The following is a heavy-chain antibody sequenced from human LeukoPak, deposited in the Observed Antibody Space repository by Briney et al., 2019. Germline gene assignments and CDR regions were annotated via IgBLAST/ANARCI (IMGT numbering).Heavy chain of an antibody. D-gene: IGHD3-16*01. Sequence: SETLSLTCAVYGGSFSGYYWSWIRQPPGKGLEWIGEINHSGSTNYIPSLKSRVTISVDTSKNQFSLKLSPVTAADTAVYYCARGRLWSYETDYWGQGTLVTVSS. J-gene: IGHJ4*02. CDR1: GGSFSGYY. CDR2: INHSGST. CDR3: ARGRLWSYETDY. V-gene: IGHV4-34*01.